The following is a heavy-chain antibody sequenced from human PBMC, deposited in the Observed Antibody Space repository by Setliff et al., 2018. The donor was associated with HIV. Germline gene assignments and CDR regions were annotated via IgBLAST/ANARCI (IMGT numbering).Heavy chain of an antibody. J-gene: IGHJ4*02. CDR2: IIPIFATA. Sequence: SVKVSCKASGGTFSRYAINWVRQAPGQGLEWMGRIIPIFATADYAQKFQGRVTITADESTSTAYMELSSLRSEDAAVYYCARGREWLPVASYFDYWGQGTLVTVSS. D-gene: IGHD3-3*01. CDR1: GGTFSRYA. V-gene: IGHV1-69*13. CDR3: ARGREWLPVASYFDY.